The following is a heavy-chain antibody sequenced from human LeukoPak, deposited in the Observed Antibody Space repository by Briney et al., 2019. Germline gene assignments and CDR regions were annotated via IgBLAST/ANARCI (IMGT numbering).Heavy chain of an antibody. CDR2: INHSGST. CDR3: ARLPAIHRKAFDY. Sequence: SETLSLTCAVYGGSFSGYYWSWIRQPPGKGLEWIGEINHSGSTNYNPSLKSRVTISVDTSKNQFSLKLSSVTAADTAVYYCARLPAIHRKAFDYWGQGTLVTVSS. V-gene: IGHV4-34*01. CDR1: GGSFSGYY. J-gene: IGHJ4*02. D-gene: IGHD2-2*01.